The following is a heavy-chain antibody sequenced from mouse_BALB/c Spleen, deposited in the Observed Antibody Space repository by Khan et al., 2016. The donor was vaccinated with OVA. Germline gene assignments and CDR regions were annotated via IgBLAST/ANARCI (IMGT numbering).Heavy chain of an antibody. Sequence: QIQLVQSGPELKKPGETVRISCKASGYTFTTAGIQWVQKMPGKGLKWIGWINTHSGVPKYAEDFKGRFAFSLEISVSTAYLQISNLKHEDTATDVCARGGAAYYRINGGAMEYWGEGTSVTVSS. V-gene: IGHV9-4*02. CDR2: INTHSGVP. D-gene: IGHD2-12*01. CDR3: ARGGAAYYRINGGAMEY. CDR1: GYTFTTAG. J-gene: IGHJ4*01.